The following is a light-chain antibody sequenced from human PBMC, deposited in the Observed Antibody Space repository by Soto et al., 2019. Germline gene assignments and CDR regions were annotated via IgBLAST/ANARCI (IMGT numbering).Light chain of an antibody. J-gene: IGLJ2*01. CDR1: TLGDKY. Sequence: SYELTQPPSVSVSPGQTASITCSGDTLGDKYACWYQQKPGQSPVLVIYQDSKRPSGIPERFSGSNSGNTATLTISGTQAMDEADYYCQAWDSSTYVAFGGGTKLTVL. V-gene: IGLV3-1*01. CDR2: QDS. CDR3: QAWDSSTYVA.